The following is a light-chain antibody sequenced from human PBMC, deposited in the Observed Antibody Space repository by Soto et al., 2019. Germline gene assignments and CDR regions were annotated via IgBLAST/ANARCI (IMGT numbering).Light chain of an antibody. Sequence: EIVLTQSPAILSLSPGHRATLSCRASQSVSNYLAWYQQKPGQAPKLLIYDASNRATGIPARFSGSGSGTDFTLTISSLEPEDFAVYFCQQRSNWYTFGQGTRLEIK. CDR2: DAS. J-gene: IGKJ2*01. V-gene: IGKV3-11*01. CDR1: QSVSNY. CDR3: QQRSNWYT.